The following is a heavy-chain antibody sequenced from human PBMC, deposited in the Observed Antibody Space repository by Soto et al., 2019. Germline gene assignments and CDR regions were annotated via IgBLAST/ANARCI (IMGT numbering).Heavy chain of an antibody. CDR2: IWYDGSNK. CDR3: ARTRPLYSSSYDGYFDY. Sequence: PGGSLRLSCAASGFTFSSYGMHWVRQAPGKGLEWVAVIWYDGSNKYYADSVKGRFSISRDNSKNTLYLQMNSLRAEDTDVYYCARTRPLYSSSYDGYFDYWGQGTLVTVSS. CDR1: GFTFSSYG. D-gene: IGHD6-6*01. V-gene: IGHV3-33*01. J-gene: IGHJ4*02.